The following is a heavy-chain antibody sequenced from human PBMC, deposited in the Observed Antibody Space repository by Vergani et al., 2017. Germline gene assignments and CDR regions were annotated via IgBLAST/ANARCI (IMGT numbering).Heavy chain of an antibody. CDR1: GYSFTSYW. J-gene: IGHJ3*02. V-gene: IGHV5-51*03. D-gene: IGHD3-10*01. CDR3: ARIRDYYGSGSWLDAFDI. CDR2: IYPGDSDT. Sequence: EVQLVQSGAEVKTPGESLTISCKGSGYSFTSYWIGWVRQMPGKGLEWMGIIYPGDSDTRYSPSFQGQVTISADKSISTAYLQWSSLKASDTAMYYCARIRDYYGSGSWLDAFDIWGQGTMVTVSS.